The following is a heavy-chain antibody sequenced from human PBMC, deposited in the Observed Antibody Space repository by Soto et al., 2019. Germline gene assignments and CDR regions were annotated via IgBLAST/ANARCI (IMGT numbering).Heavy chain of an antibody. D-gene: IGHD4-4*01. Sequence: EVQLVESGGGLVQPGRSLRLSCAASGFTFDDYAMHWVRQAPGKGLEWVSGISWNSGSIGYADSVKGRFTISRDNAKNSLYLQMNSLRAEDTALYYCAKVGLQLDYYYMDVWGKGTTVTVSS. J-gene: IGHJ6*03. V-gene: IGHV3-9*01. CDR3: AKVGLQLDYYYMDV. CDR2: ISWNSGSI. CDR1: GFTFDDYA.